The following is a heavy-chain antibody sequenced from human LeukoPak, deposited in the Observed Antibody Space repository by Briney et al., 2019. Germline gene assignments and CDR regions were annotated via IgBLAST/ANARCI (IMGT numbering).Heavy chain of an antibody. CDR2: IYYSGCP. CDR1: GGSISSHY. V-gene: IGHV4-59*11. J-gene: IGHJ6*03. CDR3: GRRKIGMAAAGISYYYYMDV. D-gene: IGHD6-13*01. Sequence: SETLSLTCTVSGGSISSHYWSWIRQPPGTGLEWFGYIYYSGCPIYNPSLKSRVPISVDTSKNQFFLELSSVTAADTALYYRGRRKIGMAAAGISYYYYMDVWGKGTTVTVSS.